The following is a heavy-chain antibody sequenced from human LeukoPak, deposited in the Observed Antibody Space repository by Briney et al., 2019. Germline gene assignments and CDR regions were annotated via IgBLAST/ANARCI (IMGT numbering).Heavy chain of an antibody. J-gene: IGHJ4*02. V-gene: IGHV3-30*03. CDR1: GFTFSSCG. D-gene: IGHD2-2*02. CDR3: ARGYCTSSSCYNDY. Sequence: GGSLRLSCAASGFTFSSCGMHWVRQAPGKGLEWVAVISYDGSNKYYADSVKGRFTISRDNSKNTLYLQMNSLGAEDTAVYSCARGYCTSSSCYNDYWGQGTLVTVSS. CDR2: ISYDGSNK.